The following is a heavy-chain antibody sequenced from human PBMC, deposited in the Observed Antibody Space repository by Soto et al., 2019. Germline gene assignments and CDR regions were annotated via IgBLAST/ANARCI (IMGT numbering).Heavy chain of an antibody. CDR2: ISAHNGNT. CDR3: ARGRYGDY. Sequence: QVHLVQSGAEVKNPGASVKVSCKGSGYDFTTYGITWVRQAPGQGLEWMAWISAHNGNTNYAPNLQGRVTVTRDTSTSTAYIELRSLRSDDPAVYYCARGRYGDYWGQGALVNVSS. D-gene: IGHD1-1*01. CDR1: GYDFTTYG. V-gene: IGHV1-18*01. J-gene: IGHJ4*02.